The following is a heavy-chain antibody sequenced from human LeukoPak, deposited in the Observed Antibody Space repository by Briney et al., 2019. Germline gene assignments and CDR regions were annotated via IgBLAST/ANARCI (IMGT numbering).Heavy chain of an antibody. CDR2: INHSGST. D-gene: IGHD3-10*01. J-gene: IGHJ4*02. V-gene: IGHV4-34*01. CDR1: GGSFSGYY. Sequence: SETLSLTCAVYGGSFSGYYRSWIRQPPGKGLEWIGEINHSGSTNYNPSLKSRVTISVDTSKNQFSLKLSSVTAADTAVYYCARGSSRGQPLRYWGQGTLVTVSS. CDR3: ARGSSRGQPLRY.